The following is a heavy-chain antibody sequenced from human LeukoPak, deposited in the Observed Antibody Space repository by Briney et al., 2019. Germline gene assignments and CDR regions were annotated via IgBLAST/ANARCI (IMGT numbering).Heavy chain of an antibody. J-gene: IGHJ3*02. CDR2: ISSSGSPI. D-gene: IGHD3-9*01. V-gene: IGHV3-48*03. Sequence: GGSLRLSCAASGFTFSSYEMNWVRQAPGKGLEWVSYISSSGSPIYYADSVKGRFTISRDNAKNSLYLQMNSLRAEDTAVYYCAREFFEDAFDIWGPGTTVTVSS. CDR1: GFTFSSYE. CDR3: AREFFEDAFDI.